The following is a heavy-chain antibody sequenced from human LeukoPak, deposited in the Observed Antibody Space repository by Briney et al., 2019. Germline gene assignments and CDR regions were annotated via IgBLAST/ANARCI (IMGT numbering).Heavy chain of an antibody. V-gene: IGHV4-59*01. CDR2: IYYSGST. D-gene: IGHD3-22*01. J-gene: IGHJ4*02. CDR3: ARVSSPNYYDSSGYPTPFDY. Sequence: SETLSLTCTVSGGSINNYYWSWIRQPPGKGLEWIGYIYYSGSTNYNPSLKSRVTISVDTSKNQFSLKLSSVTAADTAVYYCARVSSPNYYDSSGYPTPFDYWGQGTLVTVSS. CDR1: GGSINNYY.